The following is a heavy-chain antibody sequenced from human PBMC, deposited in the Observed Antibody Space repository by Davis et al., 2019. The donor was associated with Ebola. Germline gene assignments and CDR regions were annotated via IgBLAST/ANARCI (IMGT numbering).Heavy chain of an antibody. CDR3: ARNDFTMVRGRLGHYYYYYGMDV. D-gene: IGHD3-10*01. CDR1: GFTFSSYG. V-gene: IGHV3-30*03. CDR2: ISYDGSKK. Sequence: PGGSLRLSCAASGFTFSSYGMHWVRQAPGKGLEWVAVISYDGSKKYYADSVKGRITISRDNSKNTLYLQVNSLRVEETALYYCARNDFTMVRGRLGHYYYYYGMDVWGQGTTVAVSS. J-gene: IGHJ6*02.